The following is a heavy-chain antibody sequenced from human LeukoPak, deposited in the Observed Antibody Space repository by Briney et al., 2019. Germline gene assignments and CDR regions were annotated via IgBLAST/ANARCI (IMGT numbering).Heavy chain of an antibody. Sequence: SGGSLRLSCAVSGFTFSSNYMTWVRQAPGKGLEWVSVIYSGGATHYADSVKGRFTISRDNSKNTLNLQMNSLRAEDTAVYYCASERENTYGPLGYWGQGTLVTVSS. J-gene: IGHJ4*02. CDR1: GFTFSSNY. V-gene: IGHV3-53*01. CDR2: IYSGGAT. D-gene: IGHD5-18*01. CDR3: ASERENTYGPLGY.